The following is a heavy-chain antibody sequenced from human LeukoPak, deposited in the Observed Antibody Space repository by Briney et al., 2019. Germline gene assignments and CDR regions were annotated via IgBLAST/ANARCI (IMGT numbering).Heavy chain of an antibody. D-gene: IGHD6-19*01. CDR1: GFSFDDYG. V-gene: IGHV3-20*04. J-gene: IGHJ4*02. CDR2: INWNGGST. CDR3: ARVDSSGWYGQSDH. Sequence: GGSLRLSCAASGFSFDDYGMSWVRQAPGKGLEWVSSINWNGGSTGYTDSVKGRFTISRDNAKNSLYLQMNSLRAEDTALYYCARVDSSGWYGQSDHWGQGTLVTVSS.